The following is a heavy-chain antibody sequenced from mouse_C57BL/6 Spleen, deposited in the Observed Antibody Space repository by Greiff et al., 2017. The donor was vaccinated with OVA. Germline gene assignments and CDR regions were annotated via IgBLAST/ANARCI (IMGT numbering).Heavy chain of an antibody. D-gene: IGHD4-1*01. V-gene: IGHV7-3*01. J-gene: IGHJ4*01. CDR2: IRNKANGYTT. CDR3: ARYHWDDYAMDY. Sequence: EVQLVESGGGLVQPGGSLSLSCAASGFTFTDYYMSWVRQPPGKALEWLGFIRNKANGYTTEYSASVKGRFTISRDNSQSILYLQMNALRAEDSATYYCARYHWDDYAMDYWGQGTSVTVSS. CDR1: GFTFTDYY.